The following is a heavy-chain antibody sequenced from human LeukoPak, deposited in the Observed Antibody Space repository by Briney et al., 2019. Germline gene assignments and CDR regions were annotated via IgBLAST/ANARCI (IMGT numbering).Heavy chain of an antibody. CDR2: ITGSGEST. J-gene: IGHJ4*02. CDR1: RFTFSSYA. D-gene: IGHD3-10*01. Sequence: GGSLRLSCAASRFTFSSYAMSWVRQAPGKGLEWVSTITGSGESTYYADSVKGRFTISRDSSKNTLYLQMNSLRAEDTAVYYCAKGTSASGTYYSAWNYWGQGTLVTVSS. CDR3: AKGTSASGTYYSAWNY. V-gene: IGHV3-23*01.